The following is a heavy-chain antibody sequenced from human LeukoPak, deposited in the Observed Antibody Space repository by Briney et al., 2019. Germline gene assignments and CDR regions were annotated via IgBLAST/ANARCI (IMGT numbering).Heavy chain of an antibody. V-gene: IGHV3-30*03. CDR2: ISYDGSNK. CDR3: ARDRDILTGFYYYGMDV. J-gene: IGHJ6*02. CDR1: AFTFSSYG. D-gene: IGHD3-9*01. Sequence: GGSLRLSCAASAFTFSSYGMHWVRQAPGKGLEWVALISYDGSNKYYTDSVKGRFTISRDNSKNTLYLQINSLRAEDTAVYFCARDRDILTGFYYYGMDVWGQGTLVTVSS.